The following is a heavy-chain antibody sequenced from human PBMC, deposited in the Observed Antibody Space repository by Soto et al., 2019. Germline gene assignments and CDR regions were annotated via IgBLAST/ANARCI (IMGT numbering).Heavy chain of an antibody. V-gene: IGHV1-69*12. J-gene: IGHJ3*01. CDR1: GGSFHNFA. CDR2: ITPMFGVP. Sequence: QVHLVQSGAEVKEPGSSVRVSCKASGGSFHNFAFNWVRQAPGQGLQWMGDITPMFGVPEYAQNLQDRLTITADDSTETIYMXXXXXXXXXXXXXXXXXXXXKXYAFYFWGPGTMVTVSS. CDR3: XXXXXKXYAFYF.